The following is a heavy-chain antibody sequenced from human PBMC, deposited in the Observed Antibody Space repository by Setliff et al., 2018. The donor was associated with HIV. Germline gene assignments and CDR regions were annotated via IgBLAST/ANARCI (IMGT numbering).Heavy chain of an antibody. CDR2: IFGSGTT. V-gene: IGHV4-4*07. CDR1: TDSISNFH. J-gene: IGHJ5*02. CDR3: ARDRSKYGTGSSAYNWFDA. Sequence: SETLSLTCSVSTDSISNFHWSWMRQPAGKGLEWIGRIFGSGTTHYNPSLKSRVTMSIDTSKNQFSLKLNSVTAADTAVYFCARDRSKYGTGSSAYNWFDAWGLGTLVTVSS. D-gene: IGHD3-16*01.